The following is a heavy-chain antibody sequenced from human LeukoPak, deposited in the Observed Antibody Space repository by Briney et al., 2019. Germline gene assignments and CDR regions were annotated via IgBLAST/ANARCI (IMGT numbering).Heavy chain of an antibody. CDR2: INPSGGST. V-gene: IGHV1-46*01. CDR3: AREIVVVPSAMGFDP. CDR1: GYTFTGQY. J-gene: IGHJ5*02. D-gene: IGHD2-2*01. Sequence: ASVTVSCKASGYTFTGQYLHWVRQAPGQGLEWMGVINPSGGSTSFAQKFQARLTMTRDTSTSTVYMELSGLSSEDTAVYYCAREIVVVPSAMGFDPWGQGTLVTVSS.